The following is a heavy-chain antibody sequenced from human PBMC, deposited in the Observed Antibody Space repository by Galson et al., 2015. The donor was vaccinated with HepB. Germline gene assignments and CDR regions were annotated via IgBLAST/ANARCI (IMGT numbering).Heavy chain of an antibody. D-gene: IGHD4-17*01. CDR2: IYSGGTT. CDR3: ASSNYGDFYFHY. Sequence: SLRLSCAASEFTVNSNYMSWVRQAPGKGLEWVSIIYSGGTTHYADSVKGRFTISRDNSKNTLYLQMNSLRAEDTAVYYCASSNYGDFYFHYWGQGALVSVSS. J-gene: IGHJ4*02. V-gene: IGHV3-66*02. CDR1: EFTVNSNY.